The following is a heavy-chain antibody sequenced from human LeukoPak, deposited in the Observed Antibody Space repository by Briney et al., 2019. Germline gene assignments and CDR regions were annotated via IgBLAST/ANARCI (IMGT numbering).Heavy chain of an antibody. Sequence: GGSLRLSCAASGFTFINYWMHWVRQPPGKGLVWVSHINNDGSGTNCADSVRGRFTISRDNGRNTLYLQMNSLRVEDTAVYYCVRVYDYGFDWGQGTLVTVSS. CDR3: VRVYDYGFD. D-gene: IGHD3-10*01. CDR2: INNDGSGT. CDR1: GFTFINYW. V-gene: IGHV3-74*01. J-gene: IGHJ4*02.